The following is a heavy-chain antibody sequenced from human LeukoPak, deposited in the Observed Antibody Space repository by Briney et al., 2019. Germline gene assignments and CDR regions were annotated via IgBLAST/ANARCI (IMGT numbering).Heavy chain of an antibody. CDR3: SRGEKDPYGPEFDY. D-gene: IGHD3-10*01. V-gene: IGHV3-49*04. J-gene: IGHJ4*02. Sequence: PGGSLRLSCTTSGFIFGDYNMKWVRQAPGKGLEWVGYIRAKIHDGTTDFAASVKSRFTISRDDSKSIANLQMTSLKSEDTAVYYCSRGEKDPYGPEFDYWGQGTLVTVSS. CDR1: GFIFGDYN. CDR2: IRAKIHDGTT.